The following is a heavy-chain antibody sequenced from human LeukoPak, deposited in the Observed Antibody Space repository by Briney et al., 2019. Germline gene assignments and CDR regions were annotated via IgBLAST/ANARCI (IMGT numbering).Heavy chain of an antibody. CDR2: IRYDESNK. D-gene: IGHD3-22*01. V-gene: IGHV3-30*02. J-gene: IGHJ4*02. CDR3: AKDRPYYYDSSGYPLYYFDY. CDR1: GFTFSNYG. Sequence: GGSLRLSCAASGFTFSNYGLHWVRQAPGKGLEWVAFIRYDESNKYYADSVKGRFTISRDNSKNTLYLQMNSLRAEDTAVYYCAKDRPYYYDSSGYPLYYFDYWGQGTLVTVSS.